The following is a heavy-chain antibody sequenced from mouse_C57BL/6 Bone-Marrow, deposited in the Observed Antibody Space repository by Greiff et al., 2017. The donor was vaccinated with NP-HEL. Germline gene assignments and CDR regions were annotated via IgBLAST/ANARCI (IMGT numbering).Heavy chain of an antibody. Sequence: QVQLQQPGTELVKPGASVKLSCKASGYTFTSYWMHWVKQRPGQGLEWIGNINPSNGGTNYNEKFKSKATLTVEKSSSTAYMQLSSLTSEDSAVYYCARGIYYDYDDYFDYWGQGTTLTVSS. CDR1: GYTFTSYW. D-gene: IGHD2-4*01. V-gene: IGHV1-53*01. CDR2: INPSNGGT. J-gene: IGHJ2*01. CDR3: ARGIYYDYDDYFDY.